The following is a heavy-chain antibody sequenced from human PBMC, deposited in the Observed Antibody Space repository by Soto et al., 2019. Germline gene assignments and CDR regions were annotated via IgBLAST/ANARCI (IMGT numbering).Heavy chain of an antibody. Sequence: QVQLVESGGGVVQPGRSLRLSCAASGFTFSSYGMHWVRQAPGKGLEWVAVISYDGSNKYYADSVKGRFTISRDNSKNTLYLQMNSLRAEDTAVYYCAKDLLQSFDYWGQGTLVTVSS. CDR1: GFTFSSYG. J-gene: IGHJ4*02. CDR2: ISYDGSNK. V-gene: IGHV3-30*18. D-gene: IGHD1-1*01. CDR3: AKDLLQSFDY.